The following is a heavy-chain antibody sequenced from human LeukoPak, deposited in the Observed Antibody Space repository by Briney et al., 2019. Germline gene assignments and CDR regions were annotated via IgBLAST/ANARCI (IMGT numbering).Heavy chain of an antibody. CDR3: AKDTLAGSGSAYFDY. D-gene: IGHD3-10*01. J-gene: IGHJ4*02. Sequence: PGRSLRLSCAASGFTFDDYAMHWVRQAPGKGLEWVSGISWNSGSIAYADSVKGRFTISRDNAKNSLYLQMSSLRAEDTALYYCAKDTLAGSGSAYFDYWGQGTLVTVSS. CDR2: ISWNSGSI. V-gene: IGHV3-9*01. CDR1: GFTFDDYA.